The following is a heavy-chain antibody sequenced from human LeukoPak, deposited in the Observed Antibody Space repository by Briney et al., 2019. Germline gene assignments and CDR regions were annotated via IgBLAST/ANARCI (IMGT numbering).Heavy chain of an antibody. V-gene: IGHV3-30-3*01. CDR1: GFTFSSYA. CDR2: ISYDGSNK. Sequence: GGSLRLSCAASGFTFSSYAMHWVRQAPGKGLEWVAVISYDGSNKYYADSVKGRFTISRDNSKNTLYLQMNSLRAEDTAVYYCARGLSSGYYSHALDYWGQGTLVTVSS. D-gene: IGHD3-22*01. CDR3: ARGLSSGYYSHALDY. J-gene: IGHJ4*02.